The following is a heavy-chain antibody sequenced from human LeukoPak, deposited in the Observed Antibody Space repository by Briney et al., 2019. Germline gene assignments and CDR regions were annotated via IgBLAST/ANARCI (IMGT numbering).Heavy chain of an antibody. CDR2: INHSGST. J-gene: IGHJ4*02. D-gene: IGHD6-13*01. V-gene: IGHV4-34*01. CDR3: ASRAIAAPRKPFDY. CDR1: GGSFSGYY. Sequence: SETLSLTCAVYGGSFSGYYWSWIRQPPGKGLEWIGEINHSGSTNYNPSPKSRVTISVDTSKNQFSLKLSSVTAADTAVYYCASRAIAAPRKPFDYWGQGTLVTVSS.